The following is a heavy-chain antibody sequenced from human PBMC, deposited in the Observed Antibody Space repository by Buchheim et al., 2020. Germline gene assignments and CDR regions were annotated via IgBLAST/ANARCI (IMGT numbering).Heavy chain of an antibody. D-gene: IGHD2-15*01. Sequence: QVQLQESGPGLVKPSGTLSLTCAVSGGSISSSNWWSLVRQPPGKGLEWIGEIYHSGSTNYNPSLKSRVTISVDKSKHQFSLKLGSVTAADTAVYYCASGEGYCSGGSCYGSSYYYYGMDVWGQGTT. J-gene: IGHJ6*02. CDR1: GGSISSSNW. CDR3: ASGEGYCSGGSCYGSSYYYYGMDV. CDR2: IYHSGST. V-gene: IGHV4-4*02.